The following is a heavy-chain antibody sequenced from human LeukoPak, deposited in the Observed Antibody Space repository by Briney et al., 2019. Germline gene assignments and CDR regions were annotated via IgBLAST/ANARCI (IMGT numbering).Heavy chain of an antibody. CDR2: IYPGYSDT. V-gene: IGHV5-51*01. CDR1: GYSFTSYW. D-gene: IGHD6-13*01. J-gene: IGHJ4*02. CDR3: ARAVGTRYSSSWYGFDY. Sequence: GESLKISCKGSGYSFTSYWIGWVRQMPGKGLEWMGIIYPGYSDTRYSPSFQGQVTISADKSSSTAYPQWSSLKASDTAIYYCARAVGTRYSSSWYGFDYWGQGTLVTVSS.